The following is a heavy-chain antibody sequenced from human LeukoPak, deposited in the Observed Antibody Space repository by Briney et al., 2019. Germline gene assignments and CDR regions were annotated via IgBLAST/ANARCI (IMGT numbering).Heavy chain of an antibody. V-gene: IGHV3-30*02. CDR2: IRYDGSEK. Sequence: PGGSLRLSCAASGFTFSSFGMHWVRQAPGKGLEWVAFIRYDGSEKYYANSVEGRCTISRDHSKNAVYLQMNSLRAGDTAVYYCAKDPWDCSGRSCPMYYYYMDVWGKGTTVTVSS. D-gene: IGHD2-15*01. CDR3: AKDPWDCSGRSCPMYYYYMDV. CDR1: GFTFSSFG. J-gene: IGHJ6*03.